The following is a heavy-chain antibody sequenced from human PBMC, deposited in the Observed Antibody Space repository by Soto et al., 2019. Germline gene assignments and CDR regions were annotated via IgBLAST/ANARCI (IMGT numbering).Heavy chain of an antibody. Sequence: PSETLSLTCAVYGGSSSGYYWSWIRQPPGKGLEWIGEINHSGSTNYNPSLKSRVTISVDTSKNQFSLKLSSVTAADTAVYYCARAVRNSSSWYPRWFDPWGQGTLVTVSS. V-gene: IGHV4-34*01. CDR2: INHSGST. CDR1: GGSSSGYY. CDR3: ARAVRNSSSWYPRWFDP. J-gene: IGHJ5*02. D-gene: IGHD6-13*01.